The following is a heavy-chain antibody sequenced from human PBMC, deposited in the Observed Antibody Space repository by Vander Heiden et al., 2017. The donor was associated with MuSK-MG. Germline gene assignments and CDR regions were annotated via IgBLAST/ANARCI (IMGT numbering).Heavy chain of an antibody. D-gene: IGHD2-2*01. CDR1: GFSFSTYL. V-gene: IGHV3-7*03. CDR3: ARGHFQLDV. CDR2: ITKDGRQK. J-gene: IGHJ6*02. Sequence: EVQLVESGGGLVQPGGSLRLSCAPSGFSFSTYLMTWVRQSPGKGPEWVASITKDGRQKVDVDSVKGRFTMSRDNGRNSLYMKINSLRDEDTAVYDCARGHFQLDVWGQGTTVTVSS.